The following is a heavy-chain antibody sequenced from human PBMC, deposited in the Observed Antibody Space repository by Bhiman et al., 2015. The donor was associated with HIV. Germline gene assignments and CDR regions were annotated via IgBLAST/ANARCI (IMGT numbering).Heavy chain of an antibody. CDR3: ARGPWWLLHYYLDY. Sequence: EVQLVESGGGLVQPGGSLGLSCAASGFIVSSNYMSWVRQAPGKGLEWVANIKQDGSEKYYVDSVKGRFTISRDNAKNSLFLQMNSLRAEDTAVYYCARGPWWLLHYYLDYWGQGTLVTVSS. CDR2: IKQDGSEK. V-gene: IGHV3-7*05. D-gene: IGHD2-15*01. J-gene: IGHJ4*02. CDR1: GFIVSSNY.